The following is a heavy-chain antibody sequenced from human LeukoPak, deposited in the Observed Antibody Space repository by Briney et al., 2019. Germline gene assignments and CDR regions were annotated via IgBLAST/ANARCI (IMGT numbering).Heavy chain of an antibody. Sequence: HPGGSLRLSCAASGFTFSSYAMHWVRQAPGKGLEWVAVISYDGSNKYYADSVKGRFTISRDNAKNSLYLQMNSLRAEDTAVYYCARVSGSYITLLYYFDYWGQGTLVTVSS. CDR1: GFTFSSYA. CDR3: ARVSGSYITLLYYFDY. CDR2: ISYDGSNK. J-gene: IGHJ4*02. D-gene: IGHD1-26*01. V-gene: IGHV3-30-3*01.